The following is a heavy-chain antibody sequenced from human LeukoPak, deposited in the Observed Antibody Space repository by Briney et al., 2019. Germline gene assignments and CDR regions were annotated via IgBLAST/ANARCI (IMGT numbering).Heavy chain of an antibody. CDR3: AKTPPPPWFGESNWFDP. CDR1: GFTFSSYA. V-gene: IGHV3-30*02. J-gene: IGHJ5*02. CDR2: IRYDGSNK. Sequence: HAGGSLRLSCAASGFTFSSYAMHWVRQAPGKGLEWVAFIRYDGSNKYYADSVKGRFTISRDNSKNTLYLQMNSLRAEDTAVYYCAKTPPPPWFGESNWFDPWGQGTLVTVSS. D-gene: IGHD3-10*01.